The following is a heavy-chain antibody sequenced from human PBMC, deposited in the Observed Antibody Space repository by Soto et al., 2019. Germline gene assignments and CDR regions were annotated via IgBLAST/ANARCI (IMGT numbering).Heavy chain of an antibody. Sequence: SETLSLTCTVSGASISSYFWSWIRQPAGKGLEWIGRIYTSGSTDYNPSLKSRVTISVDTSKNQFSLKLRSVTAADTAVYYCARDSYNFDDWGQGILVTVSS. CDR2: IYTSGST. D-gene: IGHD5-18*01. CDR3: ARDSYNFDD. V-gene: IGHV4-4*07. CDR1: GASISSYF. J-gene: IGHJ4*02.